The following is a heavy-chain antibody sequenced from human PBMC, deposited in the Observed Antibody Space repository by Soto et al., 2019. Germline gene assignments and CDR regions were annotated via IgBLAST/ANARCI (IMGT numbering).Heavy chain of an antibody. CDR2: IAYDGNIK. J-gene: IGHJ4*02. CDR3: ARSGGSTSPATRYFEH. CDR1: GFTFSSYA. V-gene: IGHV3-30*09. D-gene: IGHD3-16*01. Sequence: QVQLVESGGGVVQPGRSLTLSCAASGFTFSSYAMHWVRQAPGKGLEWVIVIAYDGNIKYYADSVKGRFAVSRDNSQNTLYLQMNSLTPEDTALYYCARSGGSTSPATRYFEHWGQGTLVTVSS.